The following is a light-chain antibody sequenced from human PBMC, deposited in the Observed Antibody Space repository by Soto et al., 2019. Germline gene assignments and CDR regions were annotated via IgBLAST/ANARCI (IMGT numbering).Light chain of an antibody. J-gene: IGKJ4*01. Sequence: AIQMTQSPSSLSASVGDRVTITYRASQGIKNDLGWYQQKPGKAPKLLIYAASSLQSGVPSRFSGSGSGTDFTLTISSLQPEDFATYYCLQDYNYPLTFGGGTKVEIK. CDR1: QGIKND. CDR2: AAS. CDR3: LQDYNYPLT. V-gene: IGKV1-6*01.